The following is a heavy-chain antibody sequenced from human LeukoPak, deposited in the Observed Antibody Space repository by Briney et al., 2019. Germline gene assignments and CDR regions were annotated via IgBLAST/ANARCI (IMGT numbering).Heavy chain of an antibody. CDR2: IIPILGIA. D-gene: IGHD3-22*01. CDR1: GGTFSSYT. J-gene: IGHJ6*02. Sequence: SVKVSCKASGGTFSSYTISWVRQAPGQGLEWMGSIIPILGIANYAQKFQGRVTITADKSTSTAYMELSSLRSEDTAVYYCVYYYDSSGYYYGMDVWGQGTTVTVSS. V-gene: IGHV1-69*02. CDR3: VYYYDSSGYYYGMDV.